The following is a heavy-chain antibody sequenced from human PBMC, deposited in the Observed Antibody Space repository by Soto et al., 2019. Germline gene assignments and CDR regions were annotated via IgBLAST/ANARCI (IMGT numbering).Heavy chain of an antibody. D-gene: IGHD5-12*01. CDR2: INPNSGGT. CDR1: GYTFTGYH. J-gene: IGHJ4*02. V-gene: IGHV1-2*04. Sequence: ASVKVSCKASGYTFTGYHMHWVRQAPGQGLEWMGWINPNSGGTNYAQKFQGWVTMTRDTSISTAYMELSRLRSDDTAVYYCAREDIVATTFDYWGRGTLVTVSS. CDR3: AREDIVATTFDY.